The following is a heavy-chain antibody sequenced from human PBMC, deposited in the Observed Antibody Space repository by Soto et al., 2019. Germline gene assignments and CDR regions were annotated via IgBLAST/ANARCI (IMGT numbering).Heavy chain of an antibody. Sequence: SXKVSFRASGGTXSSYAVGWVREAPGQGLEWMGGIIPIFGTANYAQKFQGRVTITADESTRTAYMELSSLRSEDTAVYYCARPEYSSGWYFDYWGQGTLGTVSS. V-gene: IGHV1-69*13. J-gene: IGHJ4*02. CDR2: IIPIFGTA. CDR1: GGTXSSYA. D-gene: IGHD6-19*01. CDR3: ARPEYSSGWYFDY.